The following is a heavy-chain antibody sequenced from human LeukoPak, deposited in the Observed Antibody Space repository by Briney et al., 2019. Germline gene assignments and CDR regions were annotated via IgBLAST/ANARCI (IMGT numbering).Heavy chain of an antibody. CDR1: GYTFTSYG. D-gene: IGHD6-13*01. CDR2: ISAYNGNT. CDR3: ARGASSYSSSWYPLNYYYYYMDV. Sequence: ASVKVSCKASGYTFTSYGIIWVRQAPGQGLEWMGWISAYNGNTNYAQKLQGRVTMTTDTSTSTAYMELRSLRSDDTAVYYCARGASSYSSSWYPLNYYYYYMDVWGKGTTVTVSS. J-gene: IGHJ6*03. V-gene: IGHV1-18*01.